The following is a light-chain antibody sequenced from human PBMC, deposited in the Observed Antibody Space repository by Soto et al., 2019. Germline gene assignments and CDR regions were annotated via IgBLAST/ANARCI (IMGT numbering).Light chain of an antibody. J-gene: IGKJ2*01. CDR1: QSVSSSY. CDR3: PQYGSAPKT. CDR2: GAS. Sequence: EIALTQSPGTLSLSPGERATLSCRASQSVSSSYLAWYQQKPGQAPRVLIYGASSRATGIPDRFSGSGSGTEFTITISRLEPEDFAVYYCPQYGSAPKTFGQWTKLAIK. V-gene: IGKV3-20*01.